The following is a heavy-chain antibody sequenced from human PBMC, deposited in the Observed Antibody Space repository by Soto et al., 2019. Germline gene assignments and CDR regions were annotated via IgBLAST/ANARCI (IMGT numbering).Heavy chain of an antibody. D-gene: IGHD3-10*01. V-gene: IGHV3-23*01. CDR3: AKGFQFGSGMDV. J-gene: IGHJ6*02. CDR1: GFTFRSYA. Sequence: ELQVLESGGGLVQPGGSLRLSCVASGFTFRSYAMSWVRQAPGKGLAWVSTIYGGGDNRYYADSVKGRFTISRDNSKNTVYLQMNSLRADDTAIYYCAKGFQFGSGMDVWGQGTTVTVSS. CDR2: IYGGGDNR.